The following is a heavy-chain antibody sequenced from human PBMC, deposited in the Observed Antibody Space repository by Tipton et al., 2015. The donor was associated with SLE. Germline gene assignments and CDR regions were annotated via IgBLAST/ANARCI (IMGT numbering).Heavy chain of an antibody. CDR1: GFTFSSSA. Sequence: QLVQSGGGVVQPGRSLRLSCAASGFTFSSSAMHWVRQAPGKGLVWVAVMSFDGKTKYYADSVKGRFTISRDNSKNTLYLEMNSLRAEDTALYYCVKDIGITIFGVDSNMDVWGKGTTVTVS. V-gene: IGHV3-30*04. D-gene: IGHD3-3*01. J-gene: IGHJ6*03. CDR2: MSFDGKTK. CDR3: VKDIGITIFGVDSNMDV.